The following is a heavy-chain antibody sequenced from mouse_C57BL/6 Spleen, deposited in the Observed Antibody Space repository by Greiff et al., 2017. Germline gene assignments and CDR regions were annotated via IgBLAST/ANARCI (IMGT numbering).Heavy chain of an antibody. CDR2: ISSGGDYI. CDR1: GFTFSSYA. D-gene: IGHD2-2*01. CDR3: TRDQGMVTTSYFDY. J-gene: IGHJ2*01. Sequence: EVQRVESGEGLVKPGGSLKLSCAASGFTFSSYAMSWVRQTPEKRLEWVAYISSGGDYIYYADTVKGRFTISRDNARNTLYLQMSSLKSEDTAMYYCTRDQGMVTTSYFDYWGQGTTLTVSS. V-gene: IGHV5-9-1*02.